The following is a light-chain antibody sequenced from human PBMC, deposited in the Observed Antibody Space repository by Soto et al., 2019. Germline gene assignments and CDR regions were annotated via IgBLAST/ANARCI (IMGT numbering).Light chain of an antibody. CDR1: QSISSW. Sequence: DNQMTQSPATLSASVGDRVTITCRASQSISSWLAWYQQKPGKAPKLLIYDASSLESGVPSRFSGSGSGTEFTLTISSLQPDDFATYYCQQYNSYSPTFGQGTKVDI. CDR3: QQYNSYSPT. CDR2: DAS. J-gene: IGKJ1*01. V-gene: IGKV1-5*01.